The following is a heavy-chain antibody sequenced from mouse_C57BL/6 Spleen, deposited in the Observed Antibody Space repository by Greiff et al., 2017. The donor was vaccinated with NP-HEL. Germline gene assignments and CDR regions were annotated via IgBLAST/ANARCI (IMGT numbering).Heavy chain of an antibody. D-gene: IGHD1-1*01. V-gene: IGHV1-5*01. CDR3: KRGPVGVEYYGIRGFAH. CDR1: GYTFTSYW. Sequence: VQLQQSGTVLARPGASVKMSCKTSGYTFTSYWMHWVKQRPGQGLEWIGAIYPGNSDTSYNQKFKGKAKLTAVTSASTAYMELSSLTNEDSAVYYCKRGPVGVEYYGIRGFAHWGQGTPLTVPS. CDR2: IYPGNSDT. J-gene: IGHJ2*01.